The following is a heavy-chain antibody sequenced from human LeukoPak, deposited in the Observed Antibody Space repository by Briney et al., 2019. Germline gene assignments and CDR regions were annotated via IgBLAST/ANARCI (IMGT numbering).Heavy chain of an antibody. J-gene: IGHJ3*02. CDR2: IYTSGST. CDR1: GGSISSYY. Sequence: SETLSLTCTVSGGSISSYYWSWIRQPAGKGLEWIGRIYTSGSTNYNPSLKSRVTMSVDTSKNQFSLKLSSVTAADTAVYYCARVPLWFGELEAFDIWGQGTMVTVSS. V-gene: IGHV4-4*07. CDR3: ARVPLWFGELEAFDI. D-gene: IGHD3-10*01.